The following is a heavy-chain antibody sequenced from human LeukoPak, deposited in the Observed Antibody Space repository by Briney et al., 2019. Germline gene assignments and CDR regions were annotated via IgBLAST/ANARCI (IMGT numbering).Heavy chain of an antibody. CDR3: ARTGSSGRSYFDY. J-gene: IGHJ4*02. CDR1: GGSISSGSYY. CDR2: IYTSGST. Sequence: KSSQTLSLTCTVSGGSISSGSYYWSWIRQPAGKGLEWIGRIYTSGSTNYNPSLKGRVTISVDTSKNQFSLKLSSVTAADTAVYYCARTGSSGRSYFDYWGQGTLVTVSS. D-gene: IGHD6-19*01. V-gene: IGHV4-61*02.